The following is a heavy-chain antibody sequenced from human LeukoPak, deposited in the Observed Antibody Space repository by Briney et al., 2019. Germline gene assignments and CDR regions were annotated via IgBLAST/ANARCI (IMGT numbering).Heavy chain of an antibody. CDR2: ISGSGGST. CDR1: GFAFSSYA. D-gene: IGHD3-16*01. Sequence: GSLRLSCAASGFAFSSYAMSWVRQAPGKGLEWASAISGSGGSTYYADSVKGRFTISRDNSKNTLYLQMNSLRAEDTAVYYCAKDQGPGGWFDPWGQGTLVTVSS. J-gene: IGHJ5*02. V-gene: IGHV3-23*01. CDR3: AKDQGPGGWFDP.